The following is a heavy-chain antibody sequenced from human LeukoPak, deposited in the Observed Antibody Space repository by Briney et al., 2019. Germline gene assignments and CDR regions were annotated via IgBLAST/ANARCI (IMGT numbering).Heavy chain of an antibody. J-gene: IGHJ6*03. CDR1: GFTFSSYW. D-gene: IGHD6-19*01. Sequence: PGGSLRLSCAASGFTFSSYWMSWVRQAPGKGLEWVANIKQDGSEKYYVDSVKGRFTISRDNAKNSLYLQMNSLRAEDTAVYYCARGLGYSSGWYWYYYYYMDVWGKGTTVTISS. CDR2: IKQDGSEK. CDR3: ARGLGYSSGWYWYYYYYMDV. V-gene: IGHV3-7*01.